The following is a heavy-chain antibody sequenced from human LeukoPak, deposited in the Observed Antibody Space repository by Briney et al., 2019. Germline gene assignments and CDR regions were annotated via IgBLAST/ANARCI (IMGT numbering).Heavy chain of an antibody. CDR2: INAGNGNT. CDR1: GYTFTSYA. D-gene: IGHD4-17*01. V-gene: IGHV1-3*01. CDR3: ARDLYGDYNYWYFDL. Sequence: ASVKVSCKASGYTFTSYAMHWVRQAPGQRLEWMGWINAGNGNTKYSQKFQGRVTITRDTSASTAYMELSSLRSEGTAVYYCARDLYGDYNYWYFDLWGRGTLVTVSS. J-gene: IGHJ2*01.